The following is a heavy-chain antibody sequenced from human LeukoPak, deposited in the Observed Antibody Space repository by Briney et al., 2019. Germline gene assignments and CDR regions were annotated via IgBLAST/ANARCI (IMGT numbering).Heavy chain of an antibody. D-gene: IGHD5-18*01. J-gene: IGHJ3*02. V-gene: IGHV4-38-2*02. Sequence: PSETLSLTCTVSGYSISSGYYWGWIRQPPGKGLEWIGSIYHSGSTYYNPSLKSRVTISVDTSKNQFSLKLSSVTAADTAVYYCASSHTAMVTDAFDIWGQGTMVTVSS. CDR2: IYHSGST. CDR1: GYSISSGYY. CDR3: ASSHTAMVTDAFDI.